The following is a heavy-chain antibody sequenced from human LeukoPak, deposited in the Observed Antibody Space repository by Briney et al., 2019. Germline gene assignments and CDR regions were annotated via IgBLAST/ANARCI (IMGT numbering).Heavy chain of an antibody. CDR1: GFTYSSYG. J-gene: IGHJ4*02. CDR3: ANSRYGGYPFDY. Sequence: PGRSLRLSCAASGFTYSSYGMHWVRQAPGKGLEWVAVISYDGSNKYYADSVKGRFTISRDNSKNTLYLQMNSLRAEDTAVYYCANSRYGGYPFDYWGQGTLVTVSS. V-gene: IGHV3-30*18. D-gene: IGHD5-12*01. CDR2: ISYDGSNK.